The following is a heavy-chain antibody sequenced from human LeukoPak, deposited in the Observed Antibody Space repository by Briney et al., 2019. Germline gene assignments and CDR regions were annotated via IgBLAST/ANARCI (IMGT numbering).Heavy chain of an antibody. CDR1: GYTFTGYY. V-gene: IGHV1-2*02. CDR2: INPNSGGT. D-gene: IGHD3-22*01. J-gene: IGHJ4*02. Sequence: ASVMVSCKASGYTFTGYYMHWVRQAPGQGLEWMGWINPNSGGTNYAQKFQGRVTMTRDTSISTAYMELSRLRSDDTAVYYCARDYYDSSGYYIYWGQGTLVTVPS. CDR3: ARDYYDSSGYYIY.